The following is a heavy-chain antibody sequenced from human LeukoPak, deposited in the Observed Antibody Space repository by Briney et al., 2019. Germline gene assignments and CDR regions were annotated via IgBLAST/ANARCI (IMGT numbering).Heavy chain of an antibody. CDR2: ISYDGSNK. V-gene: IGHV3-30*18. D-gene: IGHD3-10*01. CDR3: AKTLRAGYYYYYMDV. J-gene: IGHJ6*03. CDR1: GFTFSSYG. Sequence: GGSLRLSCAASGFTFSSYGMHWVRQAPGKGLEWVAVISYDGSNKYCADSVKGRFTISRDNSKNTLYLQMNSLRAEDTAVYYCAKTLRAGYYYYYMDVWGKGTTVTVSS.